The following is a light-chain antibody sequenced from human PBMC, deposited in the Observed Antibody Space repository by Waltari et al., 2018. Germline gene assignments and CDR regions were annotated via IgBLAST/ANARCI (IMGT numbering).Light chain of an antibody. V-gene: IGKV1-5*03. CDR2: KAS. J-gene: IGKJ4*01. CDR3: QQYNSYSLLS. Sequence: IQMTQSPSSLSASVGDSFTLTCRDSQSISNWLAWYQQKPGKAPKLLIYKASTLESGVPSRFSGRGSGTEFTLTISSLQPDDFATYYCQQYNSYSLLSFGGGTKVEIK. CDR1: QSISNW.